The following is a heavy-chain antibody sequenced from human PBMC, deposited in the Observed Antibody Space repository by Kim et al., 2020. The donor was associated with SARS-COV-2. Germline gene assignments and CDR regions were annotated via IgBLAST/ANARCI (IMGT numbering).Heavy chain of an antibody. CDR2: INAANGNT. Sequence: ASVKVSCKASGNIFNRYVMHWVRQAPGQSLEWMGWINAANGNTKYSQKFQGRVTITWDTSARTAYMDLSSLTSEDTAVYYCARGFCNDVNCFNWFDPWGQVTLVTVSS. CDR3: ARGFCNDVNCFNWFDP. J-gene: IGHJ5*02. CDR1: GNIFNRYV. D-gene: IGHD2-15*01. V-gene: IGHV1-3*01.